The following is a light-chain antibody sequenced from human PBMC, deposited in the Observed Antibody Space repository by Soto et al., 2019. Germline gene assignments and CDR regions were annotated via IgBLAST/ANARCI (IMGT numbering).Light chain of an antibody. CDR3: QTWSTGIEV. J-gene: IGLJ3*02. Sequence: QSVLTQSPSASASLGASVKLTCTLSSGHSSYAIAWHQQQPEKGPRYLMKLNSDGSHTKGDGIPDRFSGSSSGAERYLTISSLQSEDEADYYCQTWSTGIEVFGGGTQLT. CDR2: LNSDGSH. CDR1: SGHSSYA. V-gene: IGLV4-69*01.